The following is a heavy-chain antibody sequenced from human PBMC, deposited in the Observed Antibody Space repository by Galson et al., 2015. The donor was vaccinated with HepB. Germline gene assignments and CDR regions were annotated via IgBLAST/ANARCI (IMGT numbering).Heavy chain of an antibody. J-gene: IGHJ3*02. CDR2: INPSGGST. V-gene: IGHV1-46*04. Sequence: SVKVSCKASGYTFTSYYMHWVRQAPGQGLEWMGIINPSGGSTSYAQKLQGRVTMTRDTSTSTVYMELSSLRSEDTAVYYCARTGTAWGAFDIWGQGTMVTVSS. CDR3: ARTGTAWGAFDI. D-gene: IGHD1-1*01. CDR1: GYTFTSYY.